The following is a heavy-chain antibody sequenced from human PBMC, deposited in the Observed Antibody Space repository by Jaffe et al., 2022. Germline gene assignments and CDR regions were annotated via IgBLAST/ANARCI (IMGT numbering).Heavy chain of an antibody. CDR1: GYTFTSYY. Sequence: QVQLVQSGAEVKKPGASVKVSCKASGYTFTSYYMHWVRQAPGQGLEWMGIINPSGGSTSYAQKFQGRVTMTRDTSTSTVYMELSSLRSEDTAVYYCARDLGPSLERRAPDGYWGQGTLVTVSS. D-gene: IGHD1-1*01. CDR2: INPSGGST. J-gene: IGHJ4*02. CDR3: ARDLGPSLERRAPDGY. V-gene: IGHV1-46*03.